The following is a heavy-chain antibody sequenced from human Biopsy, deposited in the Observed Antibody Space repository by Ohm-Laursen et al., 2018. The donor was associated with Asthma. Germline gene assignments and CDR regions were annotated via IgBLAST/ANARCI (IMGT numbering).Heavy chain of an antibody. CDR2: IYHSGST. J-gene: IGHJ4*02. CDR3: ANYGDGSS. V-gene: IGHV4-4*02. CDR1: GVSISSTNW. D-gene: IGHD4-17*01. Sequence: SDTLSLTCAVSGVSISSTNWWRWVRQPPGKGLEWIGEIYHSGSTNYNPSLQSRVSISVDKSKNQLSLKLRSVTAADTAVYYCANYGDGSSWGQGTLVTVSS.